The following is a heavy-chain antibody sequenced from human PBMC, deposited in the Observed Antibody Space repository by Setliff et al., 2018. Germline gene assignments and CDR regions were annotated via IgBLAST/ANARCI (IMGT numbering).Heavy chain of an antibody. CDR3: ARKVEQWLTPHFDY. J-gene: IGHJ4*02. V-gene: IGHV4-4*07. D-gene: IGHD6-19*01. Sequence: PSETLSLTCTVSGDSISDASIMAWIRQPAGKGLEWIGRIFGSGSTNYNPSLKSRVTMSVDVSKSQFSLRLSSVTAADTAVYYCARKVEQWLTPHFDYWGQGALVTVSS. CDR1: GDSISDAS. CDR2: IFGSGST.